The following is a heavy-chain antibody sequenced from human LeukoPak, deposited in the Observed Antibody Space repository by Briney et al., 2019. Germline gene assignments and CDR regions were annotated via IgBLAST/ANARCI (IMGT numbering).Heavy chain of an antibody. CDR3: ARGTPSSSGWLYYGMDV. CDR2: ISYDGSNK. Sequence: PGGSLRLSCAASGFTFSSYAMYWVRQAPGKGLEWVAVISYDGSNKYYADSVKGRFTISRDNSKNTLYLQMNSLRAEDTAVYYCARGTPSSSGWLYYGMDVWGQGTTVTVSS. J-gene: IGHJ6*02. D-gene: IGHD6-19*01. CDR1: GFTFSSYA. V-gene: IGHV3-30-3*01.